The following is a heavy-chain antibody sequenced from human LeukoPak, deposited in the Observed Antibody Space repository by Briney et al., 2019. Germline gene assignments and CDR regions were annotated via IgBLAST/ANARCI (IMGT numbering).Heavy chain of an antibody. D-gene: IGHD6-13*01. CDR3: ATGGSSWPINY. CDR2: IIPIFGTA. J-gene: IGHJ4*02. CDR1: GGTFSSYA. V-gene: IGHV1-69*06. Sequence: SVKVSCKASGGTFSSYAISWVRQAPGQGLEWMGGIIPIFGTANYAQKFQGRVTMTEDTSTDTAYMELSSLRSEDTAVYYCATGGSSWPINYWGQGTLVTVSS.